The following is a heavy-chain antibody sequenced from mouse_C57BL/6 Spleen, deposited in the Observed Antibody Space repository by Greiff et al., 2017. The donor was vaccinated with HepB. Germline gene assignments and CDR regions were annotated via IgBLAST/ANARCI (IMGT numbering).Heavy chain of an antibody. Sequence: EVQLKESGPGLVKPSQSLSLTCSVTGYSITSGYYWNWIRQFPGNKLEWMSYISYDGSNNYNPSLKNRISITRDTSKNQFFLKLNSVTTEDTATYYCTNYDSSPRYWYFDVWGTGTTVTVSS. J-gene: IGHJ1*03. V-gene: IGHV3-6*01. D-gene: IGHD1-1*01. CDR3: TNYDSSPRYWYFDV. CDR1: GYSITSGYY. CDR2: ISYDGSN.